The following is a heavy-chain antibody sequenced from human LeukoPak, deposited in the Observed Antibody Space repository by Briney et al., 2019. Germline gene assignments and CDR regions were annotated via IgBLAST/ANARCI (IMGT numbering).Heavy chain of an antibody. Sequence: GGSLRLSCSASGFTFSSYSMNWVRQAPGKGLEWVSSISSSSSYIYYADSVKGRFTISRDNAKNSLYLQMNSLRAEDTAVYYCATDCSSTSCQVDYWGQGILVTVSS. CDR3: ATDCSSTSCQVDY. D-gene: IGHD2-2*01. V-gene: IGHV3-21*01. J-gene: IGHJ4*02. CDR1: GFTFSSYS. CDR2: ISSSSSYI.